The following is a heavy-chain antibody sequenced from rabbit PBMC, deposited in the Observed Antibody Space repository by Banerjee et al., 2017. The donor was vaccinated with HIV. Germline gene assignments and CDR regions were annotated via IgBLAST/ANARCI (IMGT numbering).Heavy chain of an antibody. Sequence: QEQLVESGGGLVKPGASLTLTCTASGFDFSSNAMCWVRQAPGKGLEWIGCIDAGSTGSTWYASWAKGRFTITKTSSTTVTLQMTSLTAADTATYFCARDLAGVIGWNFNLWGPGTLVTVS. CDR2: IDAGSTGST. CDR3: ARDLAGVIGWNFNL. J-gene: IGHJ4*01. V-gene: IGHV1S45*01. D-gene: IGHD4-1*01. CDR1: GFDFSSNA.